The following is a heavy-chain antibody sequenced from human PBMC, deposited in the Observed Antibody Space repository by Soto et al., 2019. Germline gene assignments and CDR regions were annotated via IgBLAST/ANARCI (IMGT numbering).Heavy chain of an antibody. D-gene: IGHD3-16*01. CDR3: ARVWSRYARPNYGMDV. CDR1: GFTFSSYA. V-gene: IGHV3-30-3*01. J-gene: IGHJ6*02. Sequence: GGSLRLSCSASGFTFSSYAMHWVRQAPGKGLEWVAVISYDGSNKYYADSVKGRFTISRDNSKNTLYLQMNSLRAEDTAVYYCARVWSRYARPNYGMDVWGQGTTVTVSS. CDR2: ISYDGSNK.